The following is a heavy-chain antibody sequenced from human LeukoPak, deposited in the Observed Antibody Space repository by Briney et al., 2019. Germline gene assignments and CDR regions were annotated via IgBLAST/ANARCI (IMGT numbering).Heavy chain of an antibody. J-gene: IGHJ4*02. CDR1: GFTFSSYA. CDR2: ISGSGGST. D-gene: IGHD3-3*01. CDR3: AKDKDFWSGYYFDY. V-gene: IGHV3-23*01. Sequence: GGSLRLSCAASGFTFSSYAMSWVRQAPGKGLEWVSAISGSGGSTYYADSVKGRFAISRDNSKNTLYLQMNSLRAEDTAVYYCAKDKDFWSGYYFDYWGQGTLVTVSS.